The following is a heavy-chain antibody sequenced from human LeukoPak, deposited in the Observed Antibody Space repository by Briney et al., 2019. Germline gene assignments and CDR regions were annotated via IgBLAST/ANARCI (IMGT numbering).Heavy chain of an antibody. Sequence: SETLSLTCTVSGGSISSYYWSWIRQPAGKGLEWIGRIYTSGCTNYNPSLKSRVTMSVDTSKNQFSLKLRSVTAADTAVYYCARDTRLRFLDPFGSGDAFDIWGQGTMVTVSS. D-gene: IGHD3-3*01. CDR1: GGSISSYY. V-gene: IGHV4-4*07. J-gene: IGHJ3*02. CDR3: ARDTRLRFLDPFGSGDAFDI. CDR2: IYTSGCT.